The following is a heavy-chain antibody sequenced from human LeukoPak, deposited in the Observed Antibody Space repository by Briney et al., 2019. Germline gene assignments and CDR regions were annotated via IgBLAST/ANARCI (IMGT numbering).Heavy chain of an antibody. CDR2: IYYSGST. D-gene: IGHD4-17*01. CDR1: GGSISSSTYY. Sequence: SETLSLTCTVSGGSISSSTYYWGWLRQPPRKGLEWSGSIYYSGSTYNNPALKSRVTIFVNTPKNQFSLKLSSVTATDTAVYYCARTYGDYDDAFDVWGQGTMVTVSS. CDR3: ARTYGDYDDAFDV. V-gene: IGHV4-39*01. J-gene: IGHJ3*01.